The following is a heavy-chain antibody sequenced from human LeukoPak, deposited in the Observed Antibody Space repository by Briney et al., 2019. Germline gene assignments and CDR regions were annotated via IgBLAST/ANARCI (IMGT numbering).Heavy chain of an antibody. CDR1: GGSISSYY. J-gene: IGHJ4*02. CDR3: ARERSSSSDLASYYFDY. CDR2: IYYSGST. D-gene: IGHD6-6*01. V-gene: IGHV4-59*01. Sequence: SETLSLTCTVSGGSISSYYWSWIRRPPGKGLEWIGYIYYSGSTNYNPSLKSRVTISVDTSKNQFSLKLSSVTAADTAVYYCARERSSSSDLASYYFDYWGQGNLVTVSS.